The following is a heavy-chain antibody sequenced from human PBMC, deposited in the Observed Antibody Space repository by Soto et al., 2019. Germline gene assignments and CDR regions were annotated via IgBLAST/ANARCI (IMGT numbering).Heavy chain of an antibody. Sequence: QVQLVQSGGEVKKPGASVTVSCKASGYTFINYHITWVRQAPGQGLEWMAWINTYNGMTDYAQRFQRRVPITTDTSTRTAYMELRNLGSDDTAVYFCAKSPRGEMATDWGQGTLVTVSS. J-gene: IGHJ4*02. D-gene: IGHD5-12*01. V-gene: IGHV1-18*01. CDR1: GYTFINYH. CDR2: INTYNGMT. CDR3: AKSPRGEMATD.